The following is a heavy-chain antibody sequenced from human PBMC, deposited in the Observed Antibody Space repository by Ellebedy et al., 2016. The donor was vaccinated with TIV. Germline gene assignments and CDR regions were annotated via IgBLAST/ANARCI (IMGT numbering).Heavy chain of an antibody. J-gene: IGHJ4*02. D-gene: IGHD1-7*01. CDR2: INAGNGNT. Sequence: ASVKVSCKASGYTFTSYVMHWVRQAPGQRLEWMGWINAGNGNTKYSQKFQGRVTLTADKSTSTAYMELSSLRSEDTAVYYCARTRITGTTVSTYYFDYWGQGTLVTVSS. CDR3: ARTRITGTTVSTYYFDY. CDR1: GYTFTSYV. V-gene: IGHV1-3*01.